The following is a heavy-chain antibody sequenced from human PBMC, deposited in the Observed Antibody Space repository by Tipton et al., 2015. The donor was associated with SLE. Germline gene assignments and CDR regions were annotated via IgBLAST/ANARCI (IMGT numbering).Heavy chain of an antibody. CDR2: IYYTGYT. V-gene: IGHV4-59*01. D-gene: IGHD1-26*01. J-gene: IGHJ6*03. CDR3: ARSGSYPYYYYYMDV. Sequence: TLSLTCTVSGGSLSGYYWSWIRQPPGKGLEWIGEIYYTGYTTYNPSLKSRVTVSMDTSKNQFSLKLSSVTAADTAVYYCARSGSYPYYYYYMDVWGKGTTVTVSS. CDR1: GGSLSGYY.